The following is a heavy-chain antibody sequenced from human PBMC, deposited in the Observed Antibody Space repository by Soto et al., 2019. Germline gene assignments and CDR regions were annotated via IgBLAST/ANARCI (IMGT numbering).Heavy chain of an antibody. CDR1: GGTFSSYA. CDR2: IIPIFGTA. CDR3: ARRPPSHSGSYSLENWFDP. D-gene: IGHD1-26*01. V-gene: IGHV1-69*01. Sequence: QVQLVQSGAEVKKPGSSVKVSCKASGGTFSSYAISWVRQAPGQGLEWMGGIIPIFGTANYAQKFQGRVTITADESTSTAYMELSSRRSEDTAGYCCARRPPSHSGSYSLENWFDPWGQGTLVTVSS. J-gene: IGHJ5*02.